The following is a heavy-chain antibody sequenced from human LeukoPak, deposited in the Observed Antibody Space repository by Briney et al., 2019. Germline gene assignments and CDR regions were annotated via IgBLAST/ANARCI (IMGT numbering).Heavy chain of an antibody. CDR1: GFTFSSYW. CDR2: ISWNSGSI. D-gene: IGHD6-13*01. V-gene: IGHV3-9*01. Sequence: GGSLRLSCAASGFTFSSYWMSWVRQAPGKGLEWVSGISWNSGSIGYADSVKGRFTISRDNAKNSLYLQMDSLRAEDTALYYCAKDIGSAAAAGWFDPWGQGTLVTVSS. J-gene: IGHJ5*02. CDR3: AKDIGSAAAAGWFDP.